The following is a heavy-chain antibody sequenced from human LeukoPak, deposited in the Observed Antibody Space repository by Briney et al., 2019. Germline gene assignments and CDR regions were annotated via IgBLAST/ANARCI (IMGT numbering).Heavy chain of an antibody. CDR1: GFTFSSYW. V-gene: IGHV3-74*01. CDR2: INSDGRNI. J-gene: IGHJ6*02. D-gene: IGHD2/OR15-2a*01. CDR3: APHLSVIVPSAQYGMDF. Sequence: PGGSLRLSCAASGFTFSSYWMHWVRQAPGKGLVWVSRINSDGRNINYADSVKGRFTISRDNAKNMLYLHMNSLRAEDTAVYYCAPHLSVIVPSAQYGMDFWGQGTTVTVSS.